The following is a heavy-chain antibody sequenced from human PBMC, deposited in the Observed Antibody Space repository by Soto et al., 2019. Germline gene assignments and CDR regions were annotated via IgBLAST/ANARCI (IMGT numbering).Heavy chain of an antibody. Sequence: ASVKVSCKASGYTFTSYDINWVRQATGQGLEWMGWMNPNSGNTGYAQKYQGRVTMTRNTSISTAYIELSSLRSEDTAVYYCARGLAAYYYFWSGYYTDYYYYYMDVWGKGTTVTVSS. CDR3: ARGLAAYYYFWSGYYTDYYYYYMDV. J-gene: IGHJ6*03. CDR1: GYTFTSYD. V-gene: IGHV1-8*01. D-gene: IGHD3-3*01. CDR2: MNPNSGNT.